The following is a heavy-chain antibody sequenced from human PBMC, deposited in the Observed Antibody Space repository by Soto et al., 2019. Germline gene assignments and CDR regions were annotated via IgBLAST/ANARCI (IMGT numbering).Heavy chain of an antibody. Sequence: QVQLQQWGAGLLKPSETLSLTCAVYGGSFSGYYWTWIRQPPGKGLEWIGEINHSGSTNYNPSLRSRVTIPVEPSKNQFSLKLSSVPAADTAVYYCARARIVVVPAARYNWFDPWGQGTLVTVSS. D-gene: IGHD2-2*01. CDR3: ARARIVVVPAARYNWFDP. V-gene: IGHV4-34*01. CDR2: INHSGST. CDR1: GGSFSGYY. J-gene: IGHJ5*02.